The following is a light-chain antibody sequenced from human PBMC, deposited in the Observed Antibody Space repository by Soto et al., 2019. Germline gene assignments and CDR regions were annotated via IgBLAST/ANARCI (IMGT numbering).Light chain of an antibody. CDR3: QQYSAYPWT. CDR1: QSIIRW. V-gene: IGKV1-5*01. Sequence: DIQTTQSPSTLSASVGDRVTVTCRASQSIIRWLAWYQQKPGKAPKLLIYDASSLQSGVPSRFSGSGSGTEFTLTISCLQPDDFATYYCQQYSAYPWTFGQGTKVEIK. J-gene: IGKJ1*01. CDR2: DAS.